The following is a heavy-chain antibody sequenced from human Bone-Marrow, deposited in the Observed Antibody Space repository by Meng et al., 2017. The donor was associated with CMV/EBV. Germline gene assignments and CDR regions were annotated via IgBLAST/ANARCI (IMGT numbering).Heavy chain of an antibody. J-gene: IGHJ6*02. D-gene: IGHD3-3*01. CDR3: ARDLDTIFRYGMDV. CDR1: GFSFSTYG. CDR2: ISSSSSYI. Sequence: GGSLRLSCAASGFSFSTYGMNWVRQAPGKGLELVSCISSSSSYIYNADSVKGRFTISRDNAKNSLYLHMNSLRAEDTAVYYCARDLDTIFRYGMDVWGQGTTVTVSS. V-gene: IGHV3-21*01.